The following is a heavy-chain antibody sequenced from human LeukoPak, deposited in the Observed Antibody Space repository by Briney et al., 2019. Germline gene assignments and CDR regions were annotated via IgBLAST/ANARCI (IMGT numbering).Heavy chain of an antibody. J-gene: IGHJ4*02. CDR3: ARGGLSIMGY. CDR2: ISSSGSTK. D-gene: IGHD2/OR15-2a*01. V-gene: IGHV3-11*01. CDR1: GFSFSNNY. Sequence: GGSLRLSCAASGFSFSNNYMYWVRQAPGKGLEWVSYISSSGSTKYYADSVKGRFTISRDNARNSLYPQMNSLRAEDTAVYFCARGGLSIMGYWGQGTLVTVSS.